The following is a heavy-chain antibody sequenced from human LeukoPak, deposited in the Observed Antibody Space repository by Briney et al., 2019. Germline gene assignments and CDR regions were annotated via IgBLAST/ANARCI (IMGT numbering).Heavy chain of an antibody. V-gene: IGHV4-59*08. CDR1: GGSISSYY. CDR3: ASNKGQWLFSD. D-gene: IGHD6-19*01. Sequence: SETLSLTCTVSGGSISSYYWNWIRQPPGKGLEWIGNIYYSGSTNYNPSLKSRVTISADTSKNQFTLRLSFVTAADTAVYYCASNKGQWLFSDWGQGTLVTVSS. J-gene: IGHJ4*02. CDR2: IYYSGST.